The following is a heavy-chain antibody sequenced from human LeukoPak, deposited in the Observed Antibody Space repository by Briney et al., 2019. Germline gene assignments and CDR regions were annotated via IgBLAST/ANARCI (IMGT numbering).Heavy chain of an antibody. CDR3: ARDDKAALALWD. CDR1: GFTFSSYS. V-gene: IGHV3-21*01. J-gene: IGHJ4*02. Sequence: GGSLRLSCAASGFTFSSYSMNWVRQAPGKGLEWVSSISSSSSYIYYADSVKGRFTISRDNAKNSLYLQMNSLRAEGTAVYYCARDDKAALALWDWGQGTLVTVSS. CDR2: ISSSSSYI. D-gene: IGHD6-13*01.